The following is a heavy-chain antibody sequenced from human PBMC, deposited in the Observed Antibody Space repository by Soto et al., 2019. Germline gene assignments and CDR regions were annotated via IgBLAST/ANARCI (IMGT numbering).Heavy chain of an antibody. Sequence: GGSVRLTCGASGFTLRSYGMHWVRRAPGKGLEWVAIIWHDGSEKYYADSVRGRFTVSRDNSKSKLDLQMNSLRVEDTAIYYCARDKGSDAPIDIWGQGTMVTVSS. D-gene: IGHD3-10*01. V-gene: IGHV3-33*01. CDR1: GFTLRSYG. J-gene: IGHJ3*02. CDR2: IWHDGSEK. CDR3: ARDKGSDAPIDI.